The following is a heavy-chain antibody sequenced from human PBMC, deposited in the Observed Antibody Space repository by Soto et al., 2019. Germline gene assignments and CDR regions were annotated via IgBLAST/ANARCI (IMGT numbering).Heavy chain of an antibody. CDR3: ARHLYDSSGYYPLYLAS. V-gene: IGHV4-61*08. CDR2: IYYSGST. Sequence: PSETLSLTCTVSGGSISSGGYYWSWIRQHPGKGLEWIGYIYYSGSTNYNPSLKSRVTISVDTSKNQFSLKLSSVSAADTAVYYCARHLYDSSGYYPLYLASWAQATLVTVSS. D-gene: IGHD3-22*01. CDR1: GGSISSGGYY. J-gene: IGHJ4*02.